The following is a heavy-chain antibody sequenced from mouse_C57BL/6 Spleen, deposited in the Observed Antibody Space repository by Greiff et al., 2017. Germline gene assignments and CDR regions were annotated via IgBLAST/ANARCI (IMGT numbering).Heavy chain of an antibody. V-gene: IGHV1-52*01. CDR2: IDPSDSET. CDR1: GYTFTSYW. D-gene: IGHD4-1*01. CDR3: ARGRVGRLDY. Sequence: QVQLQQPGAELVRPGSSVKLSCKASGYTFTSYWMHWVKQRPIQGLEWIGNIDPSDSETHYNQKFKDKATLTVDKSSSTAYMQLSSLTSEDSAVYYCARGRVGRLDYWGQGTTLTVSS. J-gene: IGHJ2*01.